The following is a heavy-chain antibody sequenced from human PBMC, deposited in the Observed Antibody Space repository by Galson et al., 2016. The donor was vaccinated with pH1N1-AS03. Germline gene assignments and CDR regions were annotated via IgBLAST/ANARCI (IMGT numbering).Heavy chain of an antibody. CDR1: GGTXXSSA. J-gene: IGHJ6*02. CDR2: ILPIFGTA. Sequence: SVKVSCKASGGTXXSSAVGWVRQAPGQGLEWMGGILPIFGTANYAQRFQARLSITADKSTXTVYLELTSLRSDDTAVYYCGKSPRDXDPLDVWGXGTTVTVS. V-gene: IGHV1-69*06. D-gene: IGHD2-15*01. CDR3: GKSPRDXDPLDV.